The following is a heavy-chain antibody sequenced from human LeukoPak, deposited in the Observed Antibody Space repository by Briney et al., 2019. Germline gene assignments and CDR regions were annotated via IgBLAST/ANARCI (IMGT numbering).Heavy chain of an antibody. D-gene: IGHD7-27*01. J-gene: IGHJ4*02. V-gene: IGHV4-34*01. CDR1: GGSFSGYY. CDR3: ARGWGERPPGY. CDR2: INHTGST. Sequence: SETLSLTCAVYGGSFSGYYWSWIRQPPGKGLEWIGEINHTGSTNYNPSLKSRVTISVDTSKNQFSLKLTSVTAADTAVYYYARGWGERPPGYWGQGSRVTVSS.